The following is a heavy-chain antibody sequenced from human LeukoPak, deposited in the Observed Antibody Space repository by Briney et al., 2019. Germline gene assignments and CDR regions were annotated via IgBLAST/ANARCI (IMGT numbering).Heavy chain of an antibody. CDR3: ARASQYYRSFGY. D-gene: IGHD3-10*01. V-gene: IGHV1-2*02. CDR2: IHPSSGVA. CDR1: GYTFTAYY. Sequence: VASVKVSCKASGYTFTAYYLNWVRQAPGQGLEWLGWIHPSSGVAKLPQRFQGRVTMARDTSITTAYMELSSLRSDDTAVYYCARASQYYRSFGYWGQGTLVAVSS. J-gene: IGHJ4*02.